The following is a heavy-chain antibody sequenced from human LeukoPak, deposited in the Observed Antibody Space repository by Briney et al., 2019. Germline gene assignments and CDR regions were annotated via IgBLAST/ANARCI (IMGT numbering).Heavy chain of an antibody. Sequence: GRSRILARAAYTLTFSSNWMSWVRHAARGVRGWVAYIKQDGSEESYVDSVKGRFTISRCKAKNSLWLQMNSLRAEDTGVYYCARSRGGGFDYWGQGTLVTVSS. J-gene: IGHJ4*02. CDR2: IKQDGSEE. CDR3: ARSRGGGFDY. V-gene: IGHV3-7*01. CDR1: TLTFSSNW. D-gene: IGHD3-16*01.